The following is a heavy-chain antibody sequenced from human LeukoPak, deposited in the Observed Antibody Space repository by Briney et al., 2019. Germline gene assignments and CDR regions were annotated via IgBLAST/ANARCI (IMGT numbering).Heavy chain of an antibody. Sequence: ASVKVSCKSSGYTFTGYYMHWVRQAPGQGLEWMGWINPNSVGTNYAQKFQGRGTMTRDTSISTAYMELSRLRSDDTAVYYCARDTSDFYYDYVWGSYRLFDYWGQGTLVTVSS. D-gene: IGHD3-16*02. CDR3: ARDTSDFYYDYVWGSYRLFDY. J-gene: IGHJ4*02. V-gene: IGHV1-2*02. CDR1: GYTFTGYY. CDR2: INPNSVGT.